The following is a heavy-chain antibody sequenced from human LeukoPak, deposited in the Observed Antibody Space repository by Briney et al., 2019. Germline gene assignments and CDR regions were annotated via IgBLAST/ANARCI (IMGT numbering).Heavy chain of an antibody. CDR1: GGSFSGYY. CDR2: INHSGGT. V-gene: IGHV4-34*01. D-gene: IGHD3-3*01. J-gene: IGHJ6*03. Sequence: SETLSLTCAVYGGSFSGYYWSWIRQPPGKGLEWIGEINHSGGTNYNPSLKSRVTISVDTSKNQFSLKLSSVTAADTAVYYCARVGYDFWSGYYGEVNYYYYMDVWGKGTTVTVSS. CDR3: ARVGYDFWSGYYGEVNYYYYMDV.